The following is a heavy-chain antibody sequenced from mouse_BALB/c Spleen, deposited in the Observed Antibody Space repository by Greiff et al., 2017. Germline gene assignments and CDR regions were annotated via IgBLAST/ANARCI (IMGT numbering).Heavy chain of an antibody. V-gene: IGHV1S137*01. Sequence: QVHVKQSGAELVRPGVSVKISCKGSGYTFTDYAMHWVKQSHAKSLEWIGVISTYYGDASYNQKFKGKATMTVDKSSSTAYMELARLTSEDSAIYYCARSNWVYYFDYWGQGTTLTVSS. CDR1: GYTFTDYA. CDR3: ARSNWVYYFDY. J-gene: IGHJ2*01. CDR2: ISTYYGDA. D-gene: IGHD4-1*02.